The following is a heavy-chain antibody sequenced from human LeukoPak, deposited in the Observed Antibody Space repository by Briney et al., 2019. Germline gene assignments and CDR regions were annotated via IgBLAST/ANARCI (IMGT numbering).Heavy chain of an antibody. J-gene: IGHJ4*02. V-gene: IGHV3-30*02. CDR2: VRYDGSNK. D-gene: IGHD3-10*01. Sequence: GSLRLSCAASGFTFSNYAMTWVRQTPGKGLEWVAFVRYDGSNKYYADSVKGRFTISRDNSKNTLYLQMNSLRAEDTAVYYCAKDQDYYYGSGSALDYWGQGTLVTVSS. CDR1: GFTFSNYA. CDR3: AKDQDYYYGSGSALDY.